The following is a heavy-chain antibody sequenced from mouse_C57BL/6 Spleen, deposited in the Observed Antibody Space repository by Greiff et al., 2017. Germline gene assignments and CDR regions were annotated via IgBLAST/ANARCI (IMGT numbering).Heavy chain of an antibody. CDR2: IYPGSGNT. CDR3: ARRSDYGLFDY. V-gene: IGHV1-66*01. CDR1: GYSFTSYY. Sequence: VKLMESGPELVKPGASVKISCKASGYSFTSYYIHWVKQRPGQGLEWIGWIYPGSGNTKYNEKFKGKATLTADTSSSTAYMQLSSLTSEDSAVYYCARRSDYGLFDYWGQGTTLTVSS. D-gene: IGHD1-2*01. J-gene: IGHJ2*01.